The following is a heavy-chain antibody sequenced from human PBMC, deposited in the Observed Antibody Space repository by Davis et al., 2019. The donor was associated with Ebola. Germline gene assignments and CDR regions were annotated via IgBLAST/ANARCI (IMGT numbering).Heavy chain of an antibody. CDR2: IKQDVSEK. J-gene: IGHJ4*02. D-gene: IGHD3-9*01. Sequence: GESLKISCAASGFTFSSYWMSWVRQAPGKGLEWVANIKQDVSEKYYVDSVKGRFTISRDNAKNSLYLQMNSLRAEDTAVYYCARDCFYDILTGYMCYFDYWGQGTLVTVSS. V-gene: IGHV3-7*01. CDR1: GFTFSSYW. CDR3: ARDCFYDILTGYMCYFDY.